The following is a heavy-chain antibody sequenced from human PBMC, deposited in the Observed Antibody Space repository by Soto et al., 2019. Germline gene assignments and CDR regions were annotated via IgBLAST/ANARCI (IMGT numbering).Heavy chain of an antibody. J-gene: IGHJ5*02. V-gene: IGHV4-34*01. Sequence: SETLSLTCAVYGGSFSGYYWSWIRQPPGKGLEWIGEINHSGSTNYNPSLKSRVTISVDTSKNQFSLKLSSLTAAETAVYYCARGAGSPLPYLQHRSPRGYNWFDPWGQGTLVTVSS. D-gene: IGHD3-3*02. CDR2: INHSGST. CDR3: ARGAGSPLPYLQHRSPRGYNWFDP. CDR1: GGSFSGYY.